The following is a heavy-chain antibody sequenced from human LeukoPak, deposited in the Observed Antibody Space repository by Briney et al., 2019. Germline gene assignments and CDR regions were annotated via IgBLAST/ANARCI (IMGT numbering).Heavy chain of an antibody. CDR2: IYYSGST. CDR1: GGSISSGGYY. V-gene: IGHV4-61*08. CDR3: ARVGRLRFGELYP. Sequence: SETLSLTCTVSGGSISSGGYYWSWIRQPPGKGLEWIGYIYYSGSTNYNPSLKSRVTISVDTSKNQFSLKLSSVTAADTAVYYCARVGRLRFGELYPWGQGTLVTVSS. J-gene: IGHJ5*02. D-gene: IGHD3-10*01.